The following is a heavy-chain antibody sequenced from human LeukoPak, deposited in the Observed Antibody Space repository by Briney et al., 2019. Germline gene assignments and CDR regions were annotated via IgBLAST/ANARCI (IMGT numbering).Heavy chain of an antibody. D-gene: IGHD2-2*01. Sequence: SETLSLTCAVYGGSFSDYYWSWIRQPPGKGLERIGEINHSGSTNYNPSLKSRVTISVYTSKNQFSLNLSSVTAADTAVYYCARGEYCSSTSCYVYYYYGMDVWGKGTTVTVSS. CDR2: INHSGST. CDR3: ARGEYCSSTSCYVYYYYGMDV. CDR1: GGSFSDYY. V-gene: IGHV4-34*01. J-gene: IGHJ6*04.